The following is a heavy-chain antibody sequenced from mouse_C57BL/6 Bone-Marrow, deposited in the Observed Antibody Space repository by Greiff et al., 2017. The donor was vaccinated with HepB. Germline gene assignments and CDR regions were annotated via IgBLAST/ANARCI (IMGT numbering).Heavy chain of an antibody. CDR1: GFTFSDYY. CDR3: ARHPYGSSHWYFDV. Sequence: EVQWVESGGGLVQPGGSLKLSCAASGFTFSDYYMYWVRQTPEKRLEWVAYISNGGGSTYYPDTVKGRFTISRDNAKNTLYLQMSRLKSEDTAMYYCARHPYGSSHWYFDVWGTGTTVTVSS. CDR2: ISNGGGST. V-gene: IGHV5-12*01. D-gene: IGHD1-1*01. J-gene: IGHJ1*03.